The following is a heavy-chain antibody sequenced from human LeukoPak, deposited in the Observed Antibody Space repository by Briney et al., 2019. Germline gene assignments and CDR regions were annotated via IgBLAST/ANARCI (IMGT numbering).Heavy chain of an antibody. J-gene: IGHJ3*02. D-gene: IGHD5-12*01. CDR3: ARASRPYSGYDRGAFDI. CDR1: GFTFSSYA. V-gene: IGHV3-64*01. CDR2: ISSNGGST. Sequence: PGGSLRLPCAASGFTFSSYAMHWVRQAPGKGLEYVSAISSNGGSTYYANSVKGRFTISRDNSKNTLYLQMGSLRAEDMAVYYCARASRPYSGYDRGAFDIWGQGTMVTVSS.